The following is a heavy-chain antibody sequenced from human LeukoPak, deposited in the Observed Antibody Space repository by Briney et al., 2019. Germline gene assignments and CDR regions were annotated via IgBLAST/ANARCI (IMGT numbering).Heavy chain of an antibody. CDR2: IYYSGST. V-gene: IGHV4-31*03. Sequence: SETLSLTCTVSGGSISSGGYYWSCIRQNPGKGLEWIGYIYYSGSTYYNPSLKSRVTISVDTSKNQFSLKLSSVTAADTAVYYCARRGRTGYYYFDYWGQGTLVTVSS. CDR3: ARRGRTGYYYFDY. J-gene: IGHJ4*02. D-gene: IGHD1-1*01. CDR1: GGSISSGGYY.